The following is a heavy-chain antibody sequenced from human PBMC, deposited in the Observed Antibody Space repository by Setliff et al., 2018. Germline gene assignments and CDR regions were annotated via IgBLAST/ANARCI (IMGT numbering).Heavy chain of an antibody. D-gene: IGHD3-10*01. V-gene: IGHV4-34*01. CDR1: GPFSGYY. J-gene: IGHJ4*02. CDR3: ARGFLRYDSGTYYTY. Sequence: GPFSGYYWSWIRQPPGKGLESIGDINHSGGTNYNPSLKSRVTVSIDTSKSHFSLKLSSVTAADTAVYYCARGFLRYDSGTYYTYWGQGTLVTVSS. CDR2: INHSGGT.